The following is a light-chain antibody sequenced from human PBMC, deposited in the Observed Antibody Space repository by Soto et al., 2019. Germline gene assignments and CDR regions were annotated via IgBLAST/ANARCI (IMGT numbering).Light chain of an antibody. CDR2: DVS. V-gene: IGLV2-14*01. Sequence: QSALTQPASVSGSPGQSITISCSGTSSDVGGYNYVSWYQHHPGKAPKLMIYDVSYRPSGVSNRFSGSKSGNTASLTISGLQAEDEADYHCISYTSSSTYVFGAGTKSPS. CDR3: ISYTSSSTYV. CDR1: SSDVGGYNY. J-gene: IGLJ1*01.